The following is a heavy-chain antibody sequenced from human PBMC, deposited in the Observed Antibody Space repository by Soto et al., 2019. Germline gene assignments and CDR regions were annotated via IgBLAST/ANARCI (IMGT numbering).Heavy chain of an antibody. J-gene: IGHJ3*02. CDR2: IYYSGST. D-gene: IGHD3-16*01. CDR3: ARRTLIRQAFDI. V-gene: IGHV4-59*01. CDR1: GGSISSYY. Sequence: SETLSLTCTGSGGSISSYYWSWIRQPPGKGLEWIGYIYYSGSTNYNPSLKSRVTISVDTSKNQFSLKLSSVTAADTAVYYCARRTLIRQAFDIWGQGTMVTVSS.